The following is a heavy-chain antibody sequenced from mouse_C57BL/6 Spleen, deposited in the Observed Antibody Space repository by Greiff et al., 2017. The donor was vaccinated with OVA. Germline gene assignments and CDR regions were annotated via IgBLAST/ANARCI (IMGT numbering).Heavy chain of an antibody. V-gene: IGHV1-54*01. CDR3: ARTAGSSFGTY. D-gene: IGHD1-1*01. Sequence: QVQLKQSGAELVRPGTSVKVSCKASGYAFTNYLIEWVKQRPGQGLEWIGVINPGSGGTNYNEKFKGKATLTADKSSSTAYMQLSSLTSEDSAVYFCARTAGSSFGTYWGQGTLVTVSA. J-gene: IGHJ3*01. CDR2: INPGSGGT. CDR1: GYAFTNYL.